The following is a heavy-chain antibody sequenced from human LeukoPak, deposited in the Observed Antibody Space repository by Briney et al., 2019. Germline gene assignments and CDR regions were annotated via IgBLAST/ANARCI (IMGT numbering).Heavy chain of an antibody. J-gene: IGHJ4*02. CDR1: GDSITSGIHY. CDR3: ARRAILDHDYGDHFDY. V-gene: IGHV4-61*02. Sequence: SETLSLTCTVSGDSITSGIHYWSWFRQPAGKGLEWIGRIYTSGSTNYNPSLKSRVTISVDTSKNQFSLKLSSVTAADTAVYYCARRAILDHDYGDHFDYWGQGTLVTVSS. D-gene: IGHD4-17*01. CDR2: IYTSGST.